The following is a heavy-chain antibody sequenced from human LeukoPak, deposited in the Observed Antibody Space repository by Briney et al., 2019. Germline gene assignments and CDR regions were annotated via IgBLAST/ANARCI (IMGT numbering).Heavy chain of an antibody. CDR1: GFTFSGSA. CDR3: TRHRIDCSSTSCSNLDY. V-gene: IGHV3-73*01. J-gene: IGHJ4*02. Sequence: GGSLRPSCAASGFTFSGSAMHWVRQASGKGLEWVGHIRSKANSYATAYTASVRGRFTISRDDSKNTAYLQMNSLKTEDTAVYYCTRHRIDCSSTSCSNLDYWGQGTLVTVSS. CDR2: IRSKANSYAT. D-gene: IGHD2-2*01.